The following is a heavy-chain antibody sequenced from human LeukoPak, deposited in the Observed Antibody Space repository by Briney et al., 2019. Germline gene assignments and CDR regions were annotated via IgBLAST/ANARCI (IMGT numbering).Heavy chain of an antibody. CDR3: VRDLGVDTSMIFFDY. Sequence: ASVKVSCKASGYTFTSYGISWVRQAPGQGLEWMGWISAYSGNTNYVQKFQGRVTMTTDISMSTAYMELRSLRSDDTAVFYCVRDLGVDTSMIFFDYWGQGTRVTVSS. J-gene: IGHJ4*02. CDR2: ISAYSGNT. CDR1: GYTFTSYG. D-gene: IGHD5-18*01. V-gene: IGHV1-18*01.